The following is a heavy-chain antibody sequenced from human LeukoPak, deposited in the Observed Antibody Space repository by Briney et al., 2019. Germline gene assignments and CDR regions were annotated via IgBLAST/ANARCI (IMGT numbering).Heavy chain of an antibody. CDR2: FDPEDGET. V-gene: IGHV1-24*01. CDR1: GYTLTELS. CDR3: ATTGIIGAIVVVPAAMDY. Sequence: ASVKVSCKVSGYTLTELSMHWVRQAPGKGLEWMGGFDPEDGETIYAQKFQGRVTMTEDTSTDTAYMELSSLRSEDTAVHYCATTGIIGAIVVVPAAMDYWGQGTLVTVSS. D-gene: IGHD2-2*01. J-gene: IGHJ4*02.